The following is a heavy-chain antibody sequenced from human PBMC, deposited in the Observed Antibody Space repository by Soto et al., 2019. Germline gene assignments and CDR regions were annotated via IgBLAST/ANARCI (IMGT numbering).Heavy chain of an antibody. Sequence: SETLSLTCTVTGASISNYYWSCIRQPPGKGLEWIGYIYYSGSTDYNPSLKSRVTISVDTSKNHFSLKLTSVTAADTAVYFCARESLWSGYFDYWGQGTLVTVS. CDR2: IYYSGST. CDR3: ARESLWSGYFDY. CDR1: GASISNYY. D-gene: IGHD3-3*01. V-gene: IGHV4-59*01. J-gene: IGHJ4*02.